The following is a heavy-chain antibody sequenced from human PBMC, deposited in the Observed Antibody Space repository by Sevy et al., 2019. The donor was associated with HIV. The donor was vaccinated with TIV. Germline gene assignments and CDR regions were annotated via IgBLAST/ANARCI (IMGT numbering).Heavy chain of an antibody. CDR3: ARGLTGTTGTATRFDD. V-gene: IGHV4-38-2*01. Sequence: SETLSLTCAVSGYSISSGYYWGWIRQPPGKGLELIGTIYHSGTTYYKPSLKSRVTISVDTSKNHFSLKLTSVTAADTAVYFCARGLTGTTGTATRFDDWGQGTLVTVSS. CDR1: GYSISSGYY. D-gene: IGHD1-1*01. J-gene: IGHJ5*02. CDR2: IYHSGTT.